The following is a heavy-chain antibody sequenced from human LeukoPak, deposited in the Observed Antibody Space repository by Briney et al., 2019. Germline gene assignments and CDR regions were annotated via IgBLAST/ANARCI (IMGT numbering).Heavy chain of an antibody. V-gene: IGHV3-30*18. CDR3: AKDLYSATISPFDF. Sequence: GGSLRLSCEASGFTFSTYGMHWVRQAPGKGLEWVAIISYEGRSEYYADSVKGRFTISRDNSENTLYLQMNSLRVEDTAMYYCAKDLYSATISPFDFWGQGALVTVSS. D-gene: IGHD5-24*01. CDR2: ISYEGRSE. J-gene: IGHJ4*02. CDR1: GFTFSTYG.